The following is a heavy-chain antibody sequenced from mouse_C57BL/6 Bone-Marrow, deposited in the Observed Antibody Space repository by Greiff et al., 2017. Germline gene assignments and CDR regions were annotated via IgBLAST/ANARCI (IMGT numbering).Heavy chain of an antibody. D-gene: IGHD2-2*01. CDR1: GFSLTSYG. J-gene: IGHJ3*01. CDR2: IWGGGST. CDR3: AKHEVTTGFAY. Sequence: VMLVESGPGLVAPSQSLSITCTVSGFSLTSYGVDWVRQPPGKGLEWLGVIWGGGSTNYNSALMSRLSISKDNSKSQVFLKMHRLHADDTAMYYCAKHEVTTGFAYWGQGTLVTVSA. V-gene: IGHV2-9*01.